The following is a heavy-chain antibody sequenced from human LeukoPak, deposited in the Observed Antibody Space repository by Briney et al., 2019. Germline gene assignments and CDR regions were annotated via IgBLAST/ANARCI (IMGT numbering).Heavy chain of an antibody. CDR2: INLSTGGT. D-gene: IGHD3-10*01. Sequence: ASVKVSCKASGYTFTGYYMHWMRQSPGQGLGWMGWINLSTGGTNYAQKFQGRVTMTRDTSISTAYMELRRLRYDDTAVYYCASWAGGDEPVASFDYWGQGTLVTVSS. V-gene: IGHV1-2*02. J-gene: IGHJ4*02. CDR1: GYTFTGYY. CDR3: ASWAGGDEPVASFDY.